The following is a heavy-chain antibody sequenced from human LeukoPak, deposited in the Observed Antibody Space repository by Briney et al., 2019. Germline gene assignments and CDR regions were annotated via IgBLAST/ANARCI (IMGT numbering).Heavy chain of an antibody. Sequence: PGGSLRLSCTASGFTFGDYAMSWFRQAPGEGLEWVGFIRSKAYGGTTEYAASVKGRFTISRDDSKSIAYLQMNSLKTEDTAVYYCTSINPYYYDFWSGYFADYWGQGTLVTVSS. CDR2: IRSKAYGGTT. CDR1: GFTFGDYA. J-gene: IGHJ4*02. CDR3: TSINPYYYDFWSGYFADY. D-gene: IGHD3-3*01. V-gene: IGHV3-49*03.